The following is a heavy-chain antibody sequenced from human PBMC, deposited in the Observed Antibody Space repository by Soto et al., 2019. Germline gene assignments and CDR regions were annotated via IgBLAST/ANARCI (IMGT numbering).Heavy chain of an antibody. CDR1: AFSFSTSW. D-gene: IGHD6-13*01. Sequence: EVQLVESGGTLVQPGGSLRLSCAASAFSFSTSWMHWVRQAPGEGLVWVSRINPDGRTINYADSVKGRFTISRDNAKNTLYLQMNSLSAGDTAVYYCAKGILVKPPGTRAFDIWGQGTMVIVSS. CDR3: AKGILVKPPGTRAFDI. V-gene: IGHV3-74*01. J-gene: IGHJ3*02. CDR2: INPDGRTI.